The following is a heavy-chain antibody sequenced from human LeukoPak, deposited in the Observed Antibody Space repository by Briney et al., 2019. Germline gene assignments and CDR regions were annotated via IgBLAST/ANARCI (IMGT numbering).Heavy chain of an antibody. Sequence: GGSLRLSCAASGFTFSSYSMNWVRQAPGKGLEWVSYISSSSSTIYYADSVKGRFTISRDNAKNSLYLQMNSLRAEDTAVYYCARDGGLQDFDYWGQGTLVTVPS. J-gene: IGHJ4*02. CDR3: ARDGGLQDFDY. D-gene: IGHD5-12*01. CDR1: GFTFSSYS. V-gene: IGHV3-48*01. CDR2: ISSSSSTI.